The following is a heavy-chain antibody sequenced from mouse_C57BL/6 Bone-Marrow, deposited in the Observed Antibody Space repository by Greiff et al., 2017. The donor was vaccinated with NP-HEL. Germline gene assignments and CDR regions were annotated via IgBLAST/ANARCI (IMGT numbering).Heavy chain of an antibody. D-gene: IGHD2-4*01. CDR2: IDPNSGGT. Sequence: QVQLQQPGAELVKPGASVKLSCKASGYTFTSYWMHWVKQRPGRGLEWIGRIDPNSGGTKYNEKFKSKATLTVDKPSSPAYMQLSSLTSEDSAVYYCARGIRRKLGAYWGQGTLVTVSA. CDR3: ARGIRRKLGAY. V-gene: IGHV1-72*01. CDR1: GYTFTSYW. J-gene: IGHJ3*01.